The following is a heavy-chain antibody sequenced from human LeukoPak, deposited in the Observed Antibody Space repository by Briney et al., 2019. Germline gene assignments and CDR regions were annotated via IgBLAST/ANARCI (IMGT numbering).Heavy chain of an antibody. D-gene: IGHD1-26*01. CDR3: ARRGELLLYAFDI. J-gene: IGHJ3*02. CDR1: GYSFTSYW. V-gene: IGHV5-51*01. Sequence: GESLKISCKGSGYSFTSYWIGWVRQMPGKGLEWMGIIYPGGSDTRYSPSFQGQVTISADKSISTAYLQWSSLKASDTAMYYCARRGELLLYAFDIWGQGTMVTVSS. CDR2: IYPGGSDT.